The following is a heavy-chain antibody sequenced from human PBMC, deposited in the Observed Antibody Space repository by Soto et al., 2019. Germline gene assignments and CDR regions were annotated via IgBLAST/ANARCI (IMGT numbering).Heavy chain of an antibody. V-gene: IGHV1-2*02. CDR2: INHNSGGT. Sequence: GASVKVSCKASGYTFTGYYMHWVLQAPGQGIEGMGWINHNSGGTNYAQKFQGRVTMTRDTSISTAYMELSRLRSDNTAVYYCARDRTRRYDYDSSGPAAYGGQGTLVTVSS. J-gene: IGHJ4*02. CDR1: GYTFTGYY. D-gene: IGHD3-22*01. CDR3: ARDRTRRYDYDSSGPAAY.